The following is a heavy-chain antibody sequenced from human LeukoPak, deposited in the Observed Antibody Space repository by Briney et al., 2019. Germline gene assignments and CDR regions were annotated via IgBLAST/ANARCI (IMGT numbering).Heavy chain of an antibody. CDR2: ISSSGSTI. J-gene: IGHJ5*02. V-gene: IGHV3-48*03. Sequence: PGGSLRLSCAASGFTFSSYEMNWVRQAPGKGLEWVSYISSSGSTIYYADSVKGRFTISRDNAKNSLYLQMNSLRAEDTAVYYCARGSIAAADYNWFDPWGQGTLVTVSS. CDR1: GFTFSSYE. D-gene: IGHD6-13*01. CDR3: ARGSIAAADYNWFDP.